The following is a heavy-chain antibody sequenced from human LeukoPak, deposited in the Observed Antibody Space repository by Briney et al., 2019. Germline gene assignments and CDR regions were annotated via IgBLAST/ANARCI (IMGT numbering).Heavy chain of an antibody. D-gene: IGHD6-19*01. CDR1: GGSISNYY. CDR2: VYYGGGT. Sequence: PSETLSLTCTVSGGSISNYYWTWIRQPPGKELEWIGYVYYGGGTNGNPSLRSRLTISVDTSKNQFSLELSSVTAADTAVYYCARVRASEAGFDNWGQGTLVTVSS. CDR3: ARVRASEAGFDN. V-gene: IGHV4-59*01. J-gene: IGHJ4*02.